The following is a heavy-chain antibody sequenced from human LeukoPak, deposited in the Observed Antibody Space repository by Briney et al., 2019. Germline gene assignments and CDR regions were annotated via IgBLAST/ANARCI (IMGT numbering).Heavy chain of an antibody. D-gene: IGHD6-19*01. Sequence: ASVKVSCKVSGYTLTELSMHWVRQAPGKGLEWMGGFDPEDGETIYAQKFQGRVTMTEDTSTDTAYMELSSLRSEDTAVYYCATITRSSYSSGWYARNYYFDYWGQGTLVTVSS. J-gene: IGHJ4*02. CDR1: GYTLTELS. CDR3: ATITRSSYSSGWYARNYYFDY. CDR2: FDPEDGET. V-gene: IGHV1-24*01.